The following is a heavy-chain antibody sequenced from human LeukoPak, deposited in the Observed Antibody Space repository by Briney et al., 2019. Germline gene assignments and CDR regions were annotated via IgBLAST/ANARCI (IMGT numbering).Heavy chain of an antibody. CDR1: GGTFSSYA. CDR3: ARDQFLGYCSGGSCYNWFDP. CDR2: IVPIFGTA. Sequence: SVKASCKASGGTFSSYAISWVRQAPGQGLEWMGGIVPIFGTANYAQKFQGRVTITADESTSTAYMELSSLRSEDTAVYYCARDQFLGYCSGGSCYNWFDPWGQGTLVTVSS. D-gene: IGHD2-15*01. V-gene: IGHV1-69*13. J-gene: IGHJ5*02.